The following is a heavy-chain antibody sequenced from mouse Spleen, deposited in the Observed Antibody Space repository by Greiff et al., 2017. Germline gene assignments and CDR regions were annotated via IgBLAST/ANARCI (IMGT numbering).Heavy chain of an antibody. CDR2: IYPRDGST. CDR3: ARWGTIDGYLYYFDY. CDR1: GYTFTDHT. Sequence: VQLQQSDAELVKPGASVKISCKVSGYTFTDHTIHWMKQRPEQGLEWIGYIYPRDGSTKYNEKFKGKATLTADKSSSTAYMQLNSLTSEDSAVYFCARWGTIDGYLYYFDYWGQGTTLTVSS. D-gene: IGHD2-3*01. V-gene: IGHV1-78*01. J-gene: IGHJ2*01.